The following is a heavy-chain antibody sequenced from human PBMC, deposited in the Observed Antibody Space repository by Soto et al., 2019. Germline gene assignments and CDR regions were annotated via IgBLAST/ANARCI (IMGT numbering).Heavy chain of an antibody. V-gene: IGHV4-39*01. J-gene: IGHJ4*02. CDR1: GGSISSSSYY. CDR2: IYYSGST. D-gene: IGHD2-15*01. Sequence: QLQLQESGPGLVKPSETLSLTCTVSGGSISSSSYYWGWIRQPPGKGLEWIGSIYYSGSTYYNPSLKSRVTISVDTSKNQFSLKLSSVTAADTAVYYCASLLGYCSGGSCYPSDYWGQGTLVTVSS. CDR3: ASLLGYCSGGSCYPSDY.